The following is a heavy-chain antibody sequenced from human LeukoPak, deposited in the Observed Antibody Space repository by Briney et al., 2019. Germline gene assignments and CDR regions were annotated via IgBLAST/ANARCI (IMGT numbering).Heavy chain of an antibody. D-gene: IGHD3-10*01. Sequence: PGGSLRLSRVASGLTFNSHSMSWVRQAPGMGLEWVSVVSTNGDVTFYADSVKGWFTISRDNSKNTLFLQMNSLRAEDTAVYYCAKLSLSGRSQSADYWGQGTLVTVSS. V-gene: IGHV3-23*01. J-gene: IGHJ4*02. CDR3: AKLSLSGRSQSADY. CDR1: GLTFNSHS. CDR2: VSTNGDVT.